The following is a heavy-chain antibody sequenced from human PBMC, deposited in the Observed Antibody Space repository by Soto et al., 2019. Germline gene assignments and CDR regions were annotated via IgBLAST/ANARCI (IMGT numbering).Heavy chain of an antibody. V-gene: IGHV3-30*18. D-gene: IGHD5-18*01. J-gene: IGHJ5*02. CDR3: ANSDTAIYAS. Sequence: PGGSLRLSCAASGFTFSSYGMHWVRQAPGKGLEWVAVISYDGSNKYYADSVKGRFTIPRDNSKNTLYLQMNSLRPEDTAVYYCANSDTAIYASWGQGTLVTVSS. CDR2: ISYDGSNK. CDR1: GFTFSSYG.